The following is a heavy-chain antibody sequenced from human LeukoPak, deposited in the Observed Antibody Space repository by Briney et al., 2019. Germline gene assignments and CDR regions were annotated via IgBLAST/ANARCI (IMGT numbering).Heavy chain of an antibody. J-gene: IGHJ4*02. Sequence: GGSLRLSCVASGFTFSSYGMHWVRQAPGKGLEWVTTISYDGNDEYYADSVKGRFTISRDNSKNTLYLQINSLTAEDTAIYYCVRYLSGWYYFDWWGQGTLVTVSS. D-gene: IGHD6-19*01. CDR1: GFTFSSYG. V-gene: IGHV3-30*03. CDR3: VRYLSGWYYFDW. CDR2: ISYDGNDE.